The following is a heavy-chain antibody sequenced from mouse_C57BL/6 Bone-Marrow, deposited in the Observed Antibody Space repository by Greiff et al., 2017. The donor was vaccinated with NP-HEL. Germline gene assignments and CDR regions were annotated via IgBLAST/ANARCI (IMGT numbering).Heavy chain of an antibody. J-gene: IGHJ2*01. V-gene: IGHV1-59*01. D-gene: IGHD2-9*01. CDR3: ARSLLWLRRGIDY. CDR2: IDPSDSYT. CDR1: GYTFTSYW. Sequence: VQLQQSGAELVRPGTSVKLSCKASGYTFTSYWMHWVKQRPGQGLEWIGVIDPSDSYTNYIQKFKGKATLTVDTSSSTAYMQLSSLTSEDSAVYYCARSLLWLRRGIDYWGQGTTLTVSS.